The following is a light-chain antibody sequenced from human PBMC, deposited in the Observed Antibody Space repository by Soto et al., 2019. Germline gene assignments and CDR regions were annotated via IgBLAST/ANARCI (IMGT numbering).Light chain of an antibody. Sequence: EIVMTQSPATLSVSPGERATLSCRASQSVSSNLAWYQQKPGHAPRLLIYGASTRATGIPARFSGSGSGTEVTLTISSLQSEDFAVYYCQQYNTWRTFGQGTKLEIK. CDR1: QSVSSN. CDR3: QQYNTWRT. V-gene: IGKV3-15*01. CDR2: GAS. J-gene: IGKJ2*02.